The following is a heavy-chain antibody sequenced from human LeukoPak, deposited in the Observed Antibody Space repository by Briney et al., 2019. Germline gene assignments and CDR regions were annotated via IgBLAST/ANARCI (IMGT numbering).Heavy chain of an antibody. CDR2: IYHSGST. V-gene: IGHV4-30-2*01. D-gene: IGHD3-22*01. CDR1: GGSISSGGYS. Sequence: SQTLSLTCAVSGGSISSGGYSWSWIRQPPGKGLEWIGYIYHSGSTYYHPSLKSRVTISVDRSENQFSLKLSSVTAADTAVYYCARGVFDDSSGYYPFDYWGQGTLVTVSS. J-gene: IGHJ4*02. CDR3: ARGVFDDSSGYYPFDY.